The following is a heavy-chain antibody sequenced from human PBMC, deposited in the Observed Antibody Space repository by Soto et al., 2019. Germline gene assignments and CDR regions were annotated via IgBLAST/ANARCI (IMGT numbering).Heavy chain of an antibody. CDR1: GDSISGGAW. CDR2: IYHSGNT. CDR3: ARDSRTGCSSTDCYMS. Sequence: PSETLSLTCGVSGDSISGGAWWSFVRQSPGKGLQWIGEIYHSGNTRNNPSLKSRVTMSVDKSNNQFSLNLMSVTAADTATYYCARDSRTGCSSTDCYMSWGRGILVTVSS. V-gene: IGHV4-4*02. J-gene: IGHJ5*02. D-gene: IGHD2-2*01.